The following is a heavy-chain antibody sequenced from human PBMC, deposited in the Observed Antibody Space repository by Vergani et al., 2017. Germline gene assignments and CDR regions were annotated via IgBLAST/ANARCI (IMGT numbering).Heavy chain of an antibody. CDR1: GFTFSSYG. CDR3: ARERRGAAAGHPWDYYDGMDV. V-gene: IGHV3-33*01. J-gene: IGHJ6*02. CDR2: IWYDGSNK. Sequence: QVQLVESGGGVVQPGRSLRLSCAASGFTFSSYGMHWVRQAPGKGLEWVAVIWYDGSNKYYADSVKGRFTISRDNSKNTLYLQMNSQRAEDTAVYYCARERRGAAAGHPWDYYDGMDVWGQGTTVTVSS. D-gene: IGHD6-13*01.